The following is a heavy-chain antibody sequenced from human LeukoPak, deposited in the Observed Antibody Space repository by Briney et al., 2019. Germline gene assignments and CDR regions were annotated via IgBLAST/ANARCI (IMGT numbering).Heavy chain of an antibody. CDR2: ISSSGSTI. J-gene: IGHJ6*03. D-gene: IGHD3-9*01. V-gene: IGHV3-48*03. CDR1: GFTFSSYE. Sequence: WGSLRLSCAASGFTFSSYEMSRVRQAPGKGLEWVSYISSSGSTIYYADSVKGRFTISRDNAKNSLYLQMNSLRAEDTAVYYCAKDGGEYYDILTGYYPRLYYMDVWGKGTTVTISS. CDR3: AKDGGEYYDILTGYYPRLYYMDV.